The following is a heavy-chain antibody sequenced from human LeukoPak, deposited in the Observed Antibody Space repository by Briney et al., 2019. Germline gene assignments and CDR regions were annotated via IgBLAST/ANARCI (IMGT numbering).Heavy chain of an antibody. D-gene: IGHD3-10*01. CDR2: IKQDGSEK. J-gene: IGHJ3*02. V-gene: IGHV3-7*01. Sequence: GGSLRLSCVVSGFTVSSNYMSWVRQAPGKGLEWVANIKQDGSEKYYADSVKGRFTISRDNAKNSLDLQMNSLRAEDTAVYYCARYYFRAFDIWGQGTMVTVSS. CDR1: GFTVSSNY. CDR3: ARYYFRAFDI.